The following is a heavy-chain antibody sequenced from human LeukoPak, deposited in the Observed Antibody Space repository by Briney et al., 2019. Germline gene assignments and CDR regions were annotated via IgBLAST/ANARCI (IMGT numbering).Heavy chain of an antibody. CDR1: GYTFTSHG. V-gene: IGHV1-18*01. D-gene: IGHD3-3*01. CDR3: ARGGGPYDFWSGYYFDY. Sequence: ASVKVSCKAPGYTFTSHGISWVRQAPGQGLEWMGWISTYNGNTNYAQKLQGRVSMTTDTSTSTAYMDLRSLRSDDTAVYYCARGGGPYDFWSGYYFDYWGQGTLVTVSS. J-gene: IGHJ4*02. CDR2: ISTYNGNT.